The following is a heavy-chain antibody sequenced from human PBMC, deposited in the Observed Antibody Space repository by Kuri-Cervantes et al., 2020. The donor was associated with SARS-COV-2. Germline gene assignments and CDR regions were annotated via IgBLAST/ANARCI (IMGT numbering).Heavy chain of an antibody. D-gene: IGHD3-3*01. CDR1: GYTFTGYY. CDR3: ARAGEEEYYDFWSGYYHFDY. CDR2: INPNSGGT. Sequence: ASVKVSCKASGYTFTGYYMHWVRQAPGQGLEWMGWINPNSGGTNYAQKFQGRVTMTRDTSISTAYMELSRLRSDDTAVYYCARAGEEEYYDFWSGYYHFDYWGQGTLVTVSS. V-gene: IGHV1-2*02. J-gene: IGHJ4*02.